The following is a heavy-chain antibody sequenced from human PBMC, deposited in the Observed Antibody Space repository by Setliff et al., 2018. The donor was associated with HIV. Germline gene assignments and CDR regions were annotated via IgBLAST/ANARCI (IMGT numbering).Heavy chain of an antibody. D-gene: IGHD5-12*01. CDR1: GGPISSSNW. CDR2: SYHSGST. CDR3: ARDRLYSGYPD. Sequence: SETMSLTCAVSGGPISSSNWWSWVRQPPGKGLEWIGESYHSGSTNYNPSLKSRVAISVDKSKNQFSLKLSSVTAADTAVYYCARDRLYSGYPDWGQGTLVTVSS. V-gene: IGHV4-4*02. J-gene: IGHJ4*02.